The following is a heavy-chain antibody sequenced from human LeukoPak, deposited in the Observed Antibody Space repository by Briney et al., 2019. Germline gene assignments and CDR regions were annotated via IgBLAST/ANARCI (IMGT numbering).Heavy chain of an antibody. J-gene: IGHJ6*02. D-gene: IGHD3-3*01. V-gene: IGHV1-3*01. Sequence: ASVKVSCKASGYTFTSYAIHWVRQAPGQRLEWMGWISAGNGNTKYSQNFQGRVTFISNTSATTAFMELSSLRSEDTAVYYCARGQNWSGYYIAYYYYGMDVWGQGTTVTVSS. CDR1: GYTFTSYA. CDR3: ARGQNWSGYYIAYYYYGMDV. CDR2: ISAGNGNT.